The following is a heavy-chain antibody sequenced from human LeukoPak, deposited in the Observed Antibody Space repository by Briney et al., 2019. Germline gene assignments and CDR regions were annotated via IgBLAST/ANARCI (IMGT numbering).Heavy chain of an antibody. Sequence: GGSLRLSCAGSGFTFSSHWINWARQAPGKGLEWVANIHEDGSDKYYVDSVKGRFTVSRDNAKNSVYLQMNSLRAEDTAVYYCARILRLHTPRAFDIWGQGTTVTVSS. CDR2: IHEDGSDK. J-gene: IGHJ6*02. CDR1: GFTFSSHW. CDR3: ARILRLHTPRAFDI. D-gene: IGHD5-24*01. V-gene: IGHV3-7*05.